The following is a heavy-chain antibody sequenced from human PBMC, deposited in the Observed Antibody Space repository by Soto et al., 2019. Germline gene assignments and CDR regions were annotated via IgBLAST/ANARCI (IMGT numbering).Heavy chain of an antibody. V-gene: IGHV4-34*01. D-gene: IGHD6-13*01. CDR3: AGGIAAAAFFDY. J-gene: IGHJ4*02. CDR1: GGSFSGYY. Sequence: SETLSLTCAVYGGSFSGYYWSWIRQSPGKGLEWIGEINHSGSTNYNPSLKSRVTISIDTSKNQFSLKLSSVTAADTAVYYCAGGIAAAAFFDYWGQGTQVTVS. CDR2: INHSGST.